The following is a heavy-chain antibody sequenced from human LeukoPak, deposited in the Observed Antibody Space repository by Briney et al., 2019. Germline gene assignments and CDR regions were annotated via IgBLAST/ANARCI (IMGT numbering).Heavy chain of an antibody. D-gene: IGHD6-19*01. CDR1: GYTFTSYG. Sequence: ASVKVSCKASGYTFTSYGISWVRQAPGQGLEWMGWISAYNGNTNYAQKLQGRVTMTTDTSTSTAYMELRSLRSDDTAVYYCARDYSSGWPYYYYYMDVWAKGPRSPSP. CDR2: ISAYNGNT. CDR3: ARDYSSGWPYYYYYMDV. V-gene: IGHV1-18*01. J-gene: IGHJ6*03.